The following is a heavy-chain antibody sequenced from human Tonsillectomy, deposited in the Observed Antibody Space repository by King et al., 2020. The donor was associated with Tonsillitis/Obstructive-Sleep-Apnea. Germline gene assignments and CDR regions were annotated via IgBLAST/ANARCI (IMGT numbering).Heavy chain of an antibody. D-gene: IGHD5-18*01. CDR3: ARVIWDTDYYYYYGMDV. Sequence: QLQESGPGLVKPSETLSLTCTVSGGSISSSSYYWGWIRQPPGKGLEWIGSIYYSGSTYYNPSLKSRVTISVDTSKNQFSLKLSSVTAADTAVYYCARVIWDTDYYYYYGMDVWGQGTTVTVSS. CDR1: GGSISSSSYY. V-gene: IGHV4-39*07. CDR2: IYYSGST. J-gene: IGHJ6*02.